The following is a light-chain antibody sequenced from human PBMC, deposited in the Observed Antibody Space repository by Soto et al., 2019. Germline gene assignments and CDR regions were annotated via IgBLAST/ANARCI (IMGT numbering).Light chain of an antibody. CDR3: HHYVDSPWG. V-gene: IGKV3-20*01. CDR2: ASS. J-gene: IGKJ1*01. CDR1: QRFNSAY. Sequence: IVLTQSPGTLSLYPGERATLSCRASQRFNSAYLAWYQHKPGQPPRLLIYASSNRAAGIPDRFSGSASGTDFTLTISRLEPEDSAVYYCHHYVDSPWGLGQGTKVEIK.